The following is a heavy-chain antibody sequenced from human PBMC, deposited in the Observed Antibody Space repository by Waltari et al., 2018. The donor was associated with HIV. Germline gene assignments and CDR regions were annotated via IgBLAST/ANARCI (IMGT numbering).Heavy chain of an antibody. J-gene: IGHJ5*01. CDR2: AIPMFGTA. CDR3: ASARETMGVDFDS. D-gene: IGHD3-10*01. Sequence: QVQLLPSGAAVTKPGSSVKVSCKASGGAFVSHTFNWVRQAPGQGLEWMGRAIPMFGTANYARKFQGRVTITADKSTTTAYMELNGLRIDDTAVYYCASARETMGVDFDSWGQGTLVTVS. CDR1: GGAFVSHT. V-gene: IGHV1-69*08.